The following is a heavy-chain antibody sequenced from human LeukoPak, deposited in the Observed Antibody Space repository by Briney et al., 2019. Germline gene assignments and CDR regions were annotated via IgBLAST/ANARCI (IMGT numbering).Heavy chain of an antibody. V-gene: IGHV1-18*01. CDR2: INTYDGNT. J-gene: IGHJ4*02. CDR3: ARANIVLEPASEYYFDY. CDR1: GYPFTSYG. Sequence: ASVTVSFKASGYPFTSYGFSWVRQAPGQGVEWMGWINTYDGNTDYAQKVQGRVTMTTDTSTTTAYMELRSLRSDDTAVYYCARANIVLEPASEYYFDYWGQGTLVTVSS. D-gene: IGHD2-2*01.